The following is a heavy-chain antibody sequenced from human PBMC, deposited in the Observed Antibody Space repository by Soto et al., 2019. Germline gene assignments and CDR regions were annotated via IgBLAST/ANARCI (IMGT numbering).Heavy chain of an antibody. J-gene: IGHJ5*02. V-gene: IGHV1-18*01. D-gene: IGHD3-10*01. Sequence: GASVKVSCKASGYTFISYGISWVRQAPGQGLEWMGWISAYNGNTNYAQKLQGRVTMTTDTSTSTAYMELRSLRSDDTAVYYCAKDLRPGLVVPTKSGFDPWGQGTRVTVSS. CDR1: GYTFISYG. CDR3: AKDLRPGLVVPTKSGFDP. CDR2: ISAYNGNT.